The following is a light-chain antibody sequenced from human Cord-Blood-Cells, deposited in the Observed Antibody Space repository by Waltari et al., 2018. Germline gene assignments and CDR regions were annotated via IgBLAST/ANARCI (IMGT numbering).Light chain of an antibody. J-gene: IGLJ1*01. Sequence: QSSLTQPPSPSASPRPPVTIPSPATRSDVGGSNYLPCHQQHPGKAPKLMIYEVCKRPSGVPDRFSGSKSGNTASLTVAGLQAEDEADDYCSSYAGSNNYVFGTGTKVTVL. CDR1: RSDVGGSNY. CDR2: EVC. V-gene: IGLV2-8*01. CDR3: SSYAGSNNYV.